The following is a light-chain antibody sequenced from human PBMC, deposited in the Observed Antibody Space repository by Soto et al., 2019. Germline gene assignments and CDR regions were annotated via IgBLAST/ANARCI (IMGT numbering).Light chain of an antibody. J-gene: IGLJ3*02. CDR3: SSYTSSHTLV. CDR1: NSDIGTYNF. CDR2: EVS. V-gene: IGLV2-14*01. Sequence: QSALTQPASVSESPGQSITISCTGTNSDIGTYNFVSWYQHHPGKAPKLVIFEVSNRPSGISNRFSGSKSGNTASLTISGLPGEDEGEYYCSSYTSSHTLVFGGGTKLTVL.